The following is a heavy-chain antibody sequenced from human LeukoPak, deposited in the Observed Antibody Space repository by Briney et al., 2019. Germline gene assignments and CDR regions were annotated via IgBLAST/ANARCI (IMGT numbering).Heavy chain of an antibody. CDR3: ARRITATTPFDY. D-gene: IGHD3-16*01. Sequence: GGSLRLSCAASGFTLSTYGISWVRQAPGKGLEWVSAITGSGDGTKYADSVKGRFTISRDNSKNTVYLQMNSLRVEDTALYYCARRITATTPFDYWGQGTLVIVSS. J-gene: IGHJ4*02. CDR2: ITGSGDGT. CDR1: GFTLSTYG. V-gene: IGHV3-23*01.